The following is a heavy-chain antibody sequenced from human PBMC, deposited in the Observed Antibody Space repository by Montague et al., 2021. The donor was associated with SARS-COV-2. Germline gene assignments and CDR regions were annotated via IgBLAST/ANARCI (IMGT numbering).Heavy chain of an antibody. D-gene: IGHD2/OR15-2a*01. CDR2: IHYSGST. Sequence: TLSLTCTVSGVSISSGSYYWNWIRQHPGKGLEWIGYIHYSGSTYYTPSLQSRVAISVDTSKNEFSLKMTSVTAADMAVYYCARDGDEGYFFEYWGQGLLVTVSS. V-gene: IGHV4-31*03. CDR3: ARDGDEGYFFEY. CDR1: GVSISSGSYY. J-gene: IGHJ4*02.